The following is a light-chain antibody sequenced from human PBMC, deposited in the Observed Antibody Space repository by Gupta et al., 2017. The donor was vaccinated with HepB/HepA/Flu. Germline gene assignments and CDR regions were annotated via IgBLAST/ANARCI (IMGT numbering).Light chain of an antibody. CDR2: WAS. CDR3: HQYEGNPQGT. V-gene: IGKV4-1*01. J-gene: IGKJ1*01. Sequence: DIVMTQPPDSLAVSLGERATINCKSSQSILSTSNNKNYLAWYQQKPGQPPKLLIYWASFRASGVPDRFSGSGSGTDFTLTIISRQVEDVAIYSCHQYEGNPQGTFGQGTKVEIK. CDR1: QSILSTSNNKNY.